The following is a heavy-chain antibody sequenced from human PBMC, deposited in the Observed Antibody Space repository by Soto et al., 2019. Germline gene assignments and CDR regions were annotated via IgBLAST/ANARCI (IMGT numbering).Heavy chain of an antibody. CDR2: ISAYNGNT. CDR3: ARGFGIAAAGYFDY. J-gene: IGHJ4*01. Sequence: GALVKVSCKASGYTFTSFGISWVRQALGQGLEWMGWISAYNGNTNYAQKLQGRVTMTTDTSTSTAYMELRSLRSDDTAVYYCARGFGIAAAGYFDYWGHGTLVTVSS. V-gene: IGHV1-18*01. CDR1: GYTFTSFG. D-gene: IGHD6-13*01.